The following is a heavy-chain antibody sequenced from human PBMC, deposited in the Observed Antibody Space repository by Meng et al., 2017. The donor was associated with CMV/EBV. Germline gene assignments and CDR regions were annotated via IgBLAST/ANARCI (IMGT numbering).Heavy chain of an antibody. V-gene: IGHV4-39*07. J-gene: IGHJ6*02. CDR2: IYYSGST. Sequence: SETLSLTCTASGGSISSSSYYWGWIRQPPGKGLEWIGSIYYSGSTYYNPSLKSRVTISVDTSKNQFSLKLSSVTAADTAVYYCAREGYSYGDYYYGMDVWGQGTTVTVSS. CDR1: GGSISSSSYY. D-gene: IGHD5-18*01. CDR3: AREGYSYGDYYYGMDV.